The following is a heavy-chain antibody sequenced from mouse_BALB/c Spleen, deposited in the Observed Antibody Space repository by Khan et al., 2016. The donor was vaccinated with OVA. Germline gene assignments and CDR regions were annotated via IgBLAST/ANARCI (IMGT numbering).Heavy chain of an antibody. CDR1: GYSITSDYA. CDR3: ARDGSRYNYAMDY. D-gene: IGHD2-3*01. CDR2: ISYSGST. Sequence: EVQLVESGPGLVKPSQSLSLTCTVTGYSITSDYAWNWIRQFPGNKLEWMGYISYSGSTRYNPSLKSRSSITRDTSKNQFFLQLNSVTTEDTATYYCARDGSRYNYAMDYWGQGTAVTVSS. V-gene: IGHV3-2*02. J-gene: IGHJ4*01.